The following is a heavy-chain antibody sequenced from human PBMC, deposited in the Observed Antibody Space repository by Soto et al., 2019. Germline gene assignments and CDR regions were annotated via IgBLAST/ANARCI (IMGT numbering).Heavy chain of an antibody. D-gene: IGHD3-10*01. V-gene: IGHV4-61*01. CDR2: IYYSGTT. CDR3: ARDEVEEGNTHIYGFDV. J-gene: IGHJ6*02. CDR1: GGSVTSGSYY. Sequence: QVQLQESGPGLVKPSETLSLTCTVSGGSVTSGSYYWTWIRQPPGKTLEWIGYIYYSGTTYYNPSLKSRVTISFDTPKNQFSLTLRSATAADTAVYYCARDEVEEGNTHIYGFDVWGQGTTVTVSS.